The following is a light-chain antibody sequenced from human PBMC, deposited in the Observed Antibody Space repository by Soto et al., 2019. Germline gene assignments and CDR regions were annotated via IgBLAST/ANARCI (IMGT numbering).Light chain of an antibody. CDR3: QQYSTYPWT. CDR1: QSISSW. Sequence: DIQMTQSPSTLSASVGDRVTITCRASQSISSWLAWYQQEPGKAPKLLISTASSLESGVPSRFSGSGSRTEFALTISSLQPDDFATYYCQQYSTYPWTFGQGTKVEIK. CDR2: TAS. J-gene: IGKJ1*01. V-gene: IGKV1-5*03.